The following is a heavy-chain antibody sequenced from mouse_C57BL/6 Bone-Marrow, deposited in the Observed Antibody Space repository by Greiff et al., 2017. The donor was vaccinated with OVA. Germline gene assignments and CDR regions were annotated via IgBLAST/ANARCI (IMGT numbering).Heavy chain of an antibody. CDR3: ARDAYYSNSYYYAMDY. Sequence: VQLKESGPGLVKPSQSLSLTCSVTGYSITSGYYWNWIRQFPGNKLEWMGYISYDGSNNYNPSLKNRISITRDTSKNQFFLKLNSVTTEDTATYYCARDAYYSNSYYYAMDYWGQGTSVTVSS. V-gene: IGHV3-6*01. CDR2: ISYDGSN. J-gene: IGHJ4*01. CDR1: GYSITSGYY. D-gene: IGHD2-5*01.